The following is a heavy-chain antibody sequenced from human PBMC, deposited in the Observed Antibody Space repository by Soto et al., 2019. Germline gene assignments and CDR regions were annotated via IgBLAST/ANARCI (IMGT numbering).Heavy chain of an antibody. CDR1: GGSISSYY. CDR3: ASGRIELWFPFDY. D-gene: IGHD5-18*01. V-gene: IGHV4-59*01. CDR2: IYYSGST. Sequence: PSETLSLTCTVSGGSISSYYWSWIRQPPGKGLEWIGYIYYSGSTNYTPSLKSRVTISVDTSKNQFSLKLSSVTAADPAVYYCASGRIELWFPFDYWGQGTLVTVSS. J-gene: IGHJ4*02.